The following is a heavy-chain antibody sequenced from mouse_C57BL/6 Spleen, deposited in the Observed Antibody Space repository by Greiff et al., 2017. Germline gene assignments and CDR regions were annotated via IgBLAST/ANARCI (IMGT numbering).Heavy chain of an antibody. CDR3: AITVCNYEVYAMDY. CDR1: GYTFTSYW. D-gene: IGHD2-1*01. J-gene: IGHJ4*01. Sequence: QVQLQQPGAELVRPGTSVKLSCKASGYTFTSYWMHWVKQRPGRGLEWIGVIDPSDSYTNYNQKFKGKATLTVDTSSSTAYMQLSSLTSEDSAVYYCAITVCNYEVYAMDYWGQGTSVTVSS. V-gene: IGHV1-59*01. CDR2: IDPSDSYT.